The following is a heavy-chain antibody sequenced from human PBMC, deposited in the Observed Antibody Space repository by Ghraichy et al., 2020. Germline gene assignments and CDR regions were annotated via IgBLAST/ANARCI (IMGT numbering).Heavy chain of an antibody. Sequence: GESLNISCAASGFTFSSYAMSWVRQAPVKGLEWVSGISASGGSTYYADSVKGRFTISRDSSKNTLYLQMNSLRAEDTAVYHCAKPAVAGPLSYYMDVWGNGTTVTVSS. CDR1: GFTFSSYA. CDR2: ISASGGST. V-gene: IGHV3-23*01. CDR3: AKPAVAGPLSYYMDV. D-gene: IGHD6-19*01. J-gene: IGHJ6*03.